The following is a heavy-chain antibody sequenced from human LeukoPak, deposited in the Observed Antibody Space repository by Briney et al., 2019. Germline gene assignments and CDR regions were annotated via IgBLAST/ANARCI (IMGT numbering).Heavy chain of an antibody. Sequence: GGSLRLSCAASGLTFSSYAMSWVRQAPGKGLEWVSAISGSGGSTYYADSVKGRFTISRDNSKNTLYLQMNSLRAEDTAVYYCAKARSITIFGVSSPNDAFDIWGQGTMVTVSS. CDR2: ISGSGGST. CDR3: AKARSITIFGVSSPNDAFDI. V-gene: IGHV3-23*01. J-gene: IGHJ3*02. CDR1: GLTFSSYA. D-gene: IGHD3-3*01.